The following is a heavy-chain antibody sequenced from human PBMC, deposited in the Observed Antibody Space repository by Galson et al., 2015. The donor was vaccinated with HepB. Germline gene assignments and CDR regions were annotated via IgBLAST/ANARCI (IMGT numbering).Heavy chain of an antibody. J-gene: IGHJ6*02. CDR1: GSTFTSYY. V-gene: IGHV1-46*01. CDR3: ARETCRSYPCYYYYGMDV. Sequence: SVKVSCKASGSTFTSYYMHWVRQAPGQGLEWMGIINPSGGSTSYAQKFQGRVTMTRDTSTSTVYMELSSLRSEDTAVYYCARETCRSYPCYYYYGMDVWGQGTTVTVSS. D-gene: IGHD1-26*01. CDR2: INPSGGST.